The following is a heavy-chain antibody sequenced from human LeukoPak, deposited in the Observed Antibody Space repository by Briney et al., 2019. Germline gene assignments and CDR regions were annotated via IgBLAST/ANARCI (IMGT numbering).Heavy chain of an antibody. CDR1: GYTFTVYY. J-gene: IGHJ4*02. CDR3: ARDLCRGDTLGATGCASNY. V-gene: IGHV1-2*02. D-gene: IGHD1-26*01. CDR2: INPNSGGT. Sequence: GASVTVSCKASGYTFTVYYMHWVRQAPGQGLEWMGWINPNSGGTNYAQKFQGRVTMTRDTSISAAYMELSRLRSDDTAVYYCARDLCRGDTLGATGCASNYWGQGTLVTVSS.